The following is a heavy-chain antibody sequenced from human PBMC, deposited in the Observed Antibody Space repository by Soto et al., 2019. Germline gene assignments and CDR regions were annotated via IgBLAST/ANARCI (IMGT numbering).Heavy chain of an antibody. V-gene: IGHV3-64D*06. CDR1: GFTFSSYA. CDR2: VRGNGDPP. D-gene: IGHD5-12*01. J-gene: IGHJ4*02. Sequence: GSLRLSCSASGFTFSSYAMHWVRQAPGKGLEYVSGVRGNGDPPFYADSVKGRFTISRDNSKNTLYLQMSSLSADDTAVYYCVKSRGGNNFDFFDWGQGALVTVSS. CDR3: VKSRGGNNFDFFD.